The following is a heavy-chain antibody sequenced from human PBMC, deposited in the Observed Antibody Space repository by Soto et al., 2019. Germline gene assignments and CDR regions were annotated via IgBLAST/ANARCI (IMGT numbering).Heavy chain of an antibody. CDR1: GFTFSNAW. V-gene: IGHV3-15*01. CDR3: TTDTPTYYYGSGSYYPSDY. CDR2: IKSKTDGGTT. D-gene: IGHD3-10*01. Sequence: PGGSLRLSCAASGFTFSNAWMSWVRQAPGKGLEWVGRIKSKTDGGTTDYAAPVKGRFTISRDDSKNTLYLQMNSLKTEDTAVYYCTTDTPTYYYGSGSYYPSDYWGQGTLVTVS. J-gene: IGHJ4*02.